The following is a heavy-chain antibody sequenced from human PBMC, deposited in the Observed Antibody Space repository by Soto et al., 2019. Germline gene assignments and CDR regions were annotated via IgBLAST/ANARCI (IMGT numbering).Heavy chain of an antibody. D-gene: IGHD1-7*01. V-gene: IGHV2-26*01. CDR2: IFSNDEK. Sequence: SGPTLVNPTETLTLTCSVSGFSLSNATMGVNWIRQPPGKALEWLAHIFSNDEKSYSTSLKSRLTISKDTSKIQVVLTMTNIDPVDTATYSCARIRTGTPGSYYYAMDVWGQGTTVTVSS. CDR1: GFSLSNATMG. J-gene: IGHJ6*02. CDR3: ARIRTGTPGSYYYAMDV.